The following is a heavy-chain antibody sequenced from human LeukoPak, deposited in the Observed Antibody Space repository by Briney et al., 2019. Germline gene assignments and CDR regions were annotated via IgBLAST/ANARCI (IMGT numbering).Heavy chain of an antibody. CDR1: GYTFTSYD. CDR2: MNPNSGNT. D-gene: IGHD2-15*01. J-gene: IGHJ4*02. Sequence: GASVKVSCKASGYTFTSYDINWVRQATGQGLEWMGWMNPNSGNTGYAQKFQGRVTMTRNTSISTAYMELSSLRPEDTAVYYCARGPPPQYCSGGSCYAAYWGQGTLVTVSS. V-gene: IGHV1-8*01. CDR3: ARGPPPQYCSGGSCYAAY.